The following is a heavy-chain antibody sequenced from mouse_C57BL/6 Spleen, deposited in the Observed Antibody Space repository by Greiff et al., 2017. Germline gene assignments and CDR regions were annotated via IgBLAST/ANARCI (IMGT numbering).Heavy chain of an antibody. CDR3: ARGSDYYGSSPYYAMDY. V-gene: IGHV1-75*01. CDR2: IFPGSGST. J-gene: IGHJ4*01. D-gene: IGHD1-1*01. Sequence: QVQLQQSGPELVKPGASVKISCKASGYTFTDYYINWVKQRPGQGLEWIGWIFPGSGSTYYNEKFKGKATLTVDKSSSTAYMLLSSLTSEDSAVYYCARGSDYYGSSPYYAMDYWGQGTSVTVS. CDR1: GYTFTDYY.